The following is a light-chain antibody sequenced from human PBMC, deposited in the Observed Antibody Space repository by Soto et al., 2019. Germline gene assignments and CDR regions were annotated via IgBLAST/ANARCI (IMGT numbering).Light chain of an antibody. CDR1: QSVSSAL. J-gene: IGKJ4*01. Sequence: EIVLTQSPDTLSLSPGERATLSCRASQSVSSALLAWYQQKPGQAPRLLIYRASTRATGIPDRFTGSGSGTDFTLTISRLAPEDFPVYYCQQYESSPLTFGGGTKVAI. CDR3: QQYESSPLT. CDR2: RAS. V-gene: IGKV3-20*01.